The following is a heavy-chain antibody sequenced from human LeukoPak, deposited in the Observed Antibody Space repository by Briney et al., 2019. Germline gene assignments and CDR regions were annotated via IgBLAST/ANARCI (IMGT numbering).Heavy chain of an antibody. J-gene: IGHJ6*03. CDR2: IYYSGST. D-gene: IGHD5-18*01. Sequence: SETLSLTCTVSGGSISSYYWSWIRQPPGKGLEWIGYIYYSGSTNYNPSLKSRVTISVDRSKNQFSLKLSSVTAADTAVYYCARDNGGTAMAYYYYYYMDVWGKGTTVTISS. V-gene: IGHV4-59*12. CDR3: ARDNGGTAMAYYYYYYMDV. CDR1: GGSISSYY.